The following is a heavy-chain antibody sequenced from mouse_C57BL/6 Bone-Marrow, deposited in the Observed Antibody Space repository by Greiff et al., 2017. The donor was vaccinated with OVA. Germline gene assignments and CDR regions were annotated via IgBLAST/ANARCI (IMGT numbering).Heavy chain of an antibody. V-gene: IGHV1-58*01. J-gene: IGHJ4*01. CDR1: GYTFTSYG. Sequence: EVQLQQSGAELVRPGSSVKMSCKTSGYTFTSYGINWVKQRPGQGLEWIGYIYLGNGYTEFNEKFKGKATLTSDTSSSTAYMQLSSLTSEDSAIYFCARDETGRGDCRGQGTSVTASS. CDR2: IYLGNGYT. D-gene: IGHD4-1*01. CDR3: ARDETGRGDC.